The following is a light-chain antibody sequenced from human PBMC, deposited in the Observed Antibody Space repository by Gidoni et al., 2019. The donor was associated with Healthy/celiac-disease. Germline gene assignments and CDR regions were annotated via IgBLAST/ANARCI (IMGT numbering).Light chain of an antibody. Sequence: DIQMTQSPSSLSASVGDRGPITCRASQSISSYLNWYQQKPGKAPKLLIYAASSLQSGVPSRFSGSGSGTDFTLTISSLQPEDFATYYCQQSWTFGQGTKVEIK. V-gene: IGKV1-39*01. J-gene: IGKJ1*01. CDR2: AAS. CDR1: QSISSY. CDR3: QQSWT.